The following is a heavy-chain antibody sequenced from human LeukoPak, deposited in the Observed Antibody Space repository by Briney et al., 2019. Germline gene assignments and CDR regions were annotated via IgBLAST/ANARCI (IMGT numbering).Heavy chain of an antibody. V-gene: IGHV4-59*01. CDR3: ARWGRPNFDY. Sequence: SETLSLTCTVSGGSIRGYSWSWLRQPPGKGLEWLGYISDSGSTKYNPSLKTRIIISLDTSKNRFSLKLGSATAADTAVYYCARWGRPNFDYWGQGTLVTVSS. CDR1: GGSIRGYS. J-gene: IGHJ4*02. D-gene: IGHD7-27*01. CDR2: ISDSGST.